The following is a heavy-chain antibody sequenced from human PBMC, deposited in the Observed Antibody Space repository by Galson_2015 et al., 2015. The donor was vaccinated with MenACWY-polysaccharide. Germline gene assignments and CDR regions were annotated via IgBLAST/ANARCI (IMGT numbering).Heavy chain of an antibody. D-gene: IGHD3-9*01. CDR2: FSNSGRS. V-gene: IGHV4-4*08. J-gene: IGHJ4*02. CDR1: RGSISSYY. Sequence: SETLSLTCTVSRGSISSYYWTWIRQPPGKGLEWIGFFSNSGRSNYNPSLKSRVTMSVDMSTNQFFLKLRSATAADTAVYFCAREVLTGYSPRYFDYWGQGIMVAVSS. CDR3: AREVLTGYSPRYFDY.